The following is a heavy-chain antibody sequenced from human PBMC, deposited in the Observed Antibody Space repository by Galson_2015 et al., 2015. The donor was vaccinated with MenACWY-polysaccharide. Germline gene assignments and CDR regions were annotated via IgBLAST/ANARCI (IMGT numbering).Heavy chain of an antibody. CDR3: ARSLRDFWSGYYSGYFQH. D-gene: IGHD3-3*01. Sequence: SLRLSCAASGFTFSSYAMHWVRQAPGKGLEWVAVISYDGSNKYYADSVKGRFTTSRDNSKNTLYLQMNSLRAEDTAVYYCARSLRDFWSGYYSGYFQHWGQGTLVTVSS. J-gene: IGHJ1*01. CDR2: ISYDGSNK. CDR1: GFTFSSYA. V-gene: IGHV3-30-3*01.